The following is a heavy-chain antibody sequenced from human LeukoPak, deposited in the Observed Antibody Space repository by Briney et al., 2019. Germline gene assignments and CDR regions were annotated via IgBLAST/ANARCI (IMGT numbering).Heavy chain of an antibody. Sequence: PGGSLRLSCAASGFTFSRSVMHWVRQAPGKGLEWVAFISYDGRDKHYVDSVRGRFTISRDNSKNTVYLQMNSLRPDDTAVYYCAKDRSNTWSFDYWGQGTLVTVSS. V-gene: IGHV3-30*18. CDR1: GFTFSRSV. J-gene: IGHJ4*02. D-gene: IGHD6-13*01. CDR2: ISYDGRDK. CDR3: AKDRSNTWSFDY.